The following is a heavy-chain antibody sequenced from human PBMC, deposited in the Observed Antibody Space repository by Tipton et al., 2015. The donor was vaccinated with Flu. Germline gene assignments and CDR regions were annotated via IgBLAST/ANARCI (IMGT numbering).Heavy chain of an antibody. D-gene: IGHD5-12*01. CDR3: ARDGYSGYDFGYYFDS. CDR1: GGSISRSHYS. Sequence: TLSLTCTVSGGSISRSHYSWGWIRQPPGKGLEWIGNIYYSGTTYYNPSLKSRVTISVDTSKNQFSLRLTSMTAADTAVYFCARDGYSGYDFGYYFDSWGQGTLVTVST. V-gene: IGHV4-39*07. CDR2: IYYSGTT. J-gene: IGHJ4*02.